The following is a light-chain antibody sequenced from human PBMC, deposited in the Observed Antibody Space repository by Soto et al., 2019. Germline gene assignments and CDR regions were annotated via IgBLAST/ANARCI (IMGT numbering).Light chain of an antibody. CDR3: QQYSSFSLIT. CDR2: DAS. J-gene: IGKJ5*01. Sequence: DIQMAQSPSTLSASVGGTVTIACRSSQSLMRWLAWYQPKPGKAPKILISDASILENGVPSRFSGTGSGTEFTLTISNLQPDDFATYFCQQYSSFSLITFGQGRRLEIK. CDR1: QSLMRW. V-gene: IGKV1-5*01.